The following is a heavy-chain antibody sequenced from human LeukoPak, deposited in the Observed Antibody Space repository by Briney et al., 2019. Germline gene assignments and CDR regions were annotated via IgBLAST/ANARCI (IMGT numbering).Heavy chain of an antibody. CDR2: INPNSGGT. CDR1: GYTFTGYY. J-gene: IGHJ6*02. Sequence: ASVKVSCKASGYTFTGYYMHWVRQAPGQGLEWMGWINPNSGGTNYAQKFQGRVAMTRDTSISTAYMELSRLRSDDTAVYYCARDDVDPVTMIVVAQDGMDVWGQGTTVTVSS. V-gene: IGHV1-2*02. D-gene: IGHD3-22*01. CDR3: ARDDVDPVTMIVVAQDGMDV.